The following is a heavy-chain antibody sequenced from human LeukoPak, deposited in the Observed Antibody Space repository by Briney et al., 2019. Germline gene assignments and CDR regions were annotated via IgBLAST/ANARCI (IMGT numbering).Heavy chain of an antibody. CDR3: GSLGGMYRDANNELFFPS. Sequence: GESLKISCKGSGYSFTSYWIGWVRQMPGKGLEWMGIIYPGDSDTRYSPSFQGQVTIPADKSISTAYLQWSSLKASDTAMYYCGSLGGMYRDANNELFFPSWGQGPLVPVS. D-gene: IGHD5-24*01. J-gene: IGHJ5*02. CDR2: IYPGDSDT. CDR1: GYSFTSYW. V-gene: IGHV5-51*01.